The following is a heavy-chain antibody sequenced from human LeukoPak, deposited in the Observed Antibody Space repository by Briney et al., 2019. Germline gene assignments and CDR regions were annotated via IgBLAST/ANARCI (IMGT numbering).Heavy chain of an antibody. V-gene: IGHV3-7*01. D-gene: IGHD3-3*01. Sequence: GGSLRLSCAASGFTFSSYGMHWVRQAPGKGLEWVANIKQDGSEKYYVDSVEGRFTISRDNAKNSLYLQMNSLRAEDTAVYYCASNSYDFWSGYSYYYYYYMDVWGKGTTVTVSS. CDR3: ASNSYDFWSGYSYYYYYYMDV. CDR2: IKQDGSEK. J-gene: IGHJ6*03. CDR1: GFTFSSYG.